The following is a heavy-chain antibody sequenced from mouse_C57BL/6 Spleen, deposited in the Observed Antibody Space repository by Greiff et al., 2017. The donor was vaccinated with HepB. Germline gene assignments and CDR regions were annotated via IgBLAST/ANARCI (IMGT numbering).Heavy chain of an antibody. CDR2: IHPNSGST. V-gene: IGHV1-64*01. Sequence: QVQLQQPGAELVKPGASVKLSCKASGYTFTSYWMHWVKQRPGQGLEWIGMIHPNSGSTNYNEKFKSKATLTVDKSSSTAYMQLSSLTSEDSAVYYCARLPDGYSPDYWGQGTTLTVSS. D-gene: IGHD2-3*01. CDR1: GYTFTSYW. CDR3: ARLPDGYSPDY. J-gene: IGHJ2*01.